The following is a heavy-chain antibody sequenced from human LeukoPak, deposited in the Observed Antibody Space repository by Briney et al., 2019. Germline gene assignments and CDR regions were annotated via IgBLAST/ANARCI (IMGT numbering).Heavy chain of an antibody. J-gene: IGHJ5*02. Sequence: GGSLRLSCAASGFTFSDYYMSWIRQAPGKGLGWASYISSSGSTIYYADSVKGRFTISGDNAKNSLYLQMNSLRAEDTAVYYCARGDDFWSGYTLNWFDPWGQGTLVTVSS. V-gene: IGHV3-11*01. CDR3: ARGDDFWSGYTLNWFDP. CDR2: ISSSGSTI. CDR1: GFTFSDYY. D-gene: IGHD3-3*01.